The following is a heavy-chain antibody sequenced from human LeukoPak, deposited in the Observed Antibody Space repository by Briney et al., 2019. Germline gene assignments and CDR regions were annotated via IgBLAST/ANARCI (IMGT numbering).Heavy chain of an antibody. J-gene: IGHJ4*02. D-gene: IGHD5-12*01. CDR2: ISSSSSYI. Sequence: GGSLRLSCAASGFTFSSYWMHWVRQAPGKGLEWVSSISSSSSYIYYADSVKGRFTISRDNAKNSLYLQMNSLRAEDTAVYYCARGGVDIVATITDYWGQGTLVTVSS. CDR3: ARGGVDIVATITDY. V-gene: IGHV3-21*01. CDR1: GFTFSSYW.